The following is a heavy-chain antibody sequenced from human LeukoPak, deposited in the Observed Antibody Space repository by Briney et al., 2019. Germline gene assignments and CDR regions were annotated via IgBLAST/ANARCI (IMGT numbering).Heavy chain of an antibody. Sequence: GGSLRLSCEPSGFSFSSYSMNWVRQAPGKGLEWVSYIRSSGAMIYYADSVKGRFTISRDNAKKSVYLQMNSLRDEDTAVYYCVRDPDALDYWGQGTQVTVSS. V-gene: IGHV3-48*02. CDR3: VRDPDALDY. CDR1: GFSFSSYS. CDR2: IRSSGAMI. J-gene: IGHJ4*02.